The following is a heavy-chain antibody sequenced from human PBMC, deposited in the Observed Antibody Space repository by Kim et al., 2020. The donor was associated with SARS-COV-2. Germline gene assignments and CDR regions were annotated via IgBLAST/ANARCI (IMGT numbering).Heavy chain of an antibody. Sequence: SETLSLTCTVSGYSISSGYYWGWIRQPPGKGLEWIGSIYHSGSTYYNPSLKSRVTISVDTSKNQFSLKLSSVTAADTAVYYCAKQQLPHFDYWGQGTLVTVSS. CDR2: IYHSGST. CDR3: AKQQLPHFDY. CDR1: GYSISSGYY. J-gene: IGHJ4*02. D-gene: IGHD6-13*01. V-gene: IGHV4-38-2*02.